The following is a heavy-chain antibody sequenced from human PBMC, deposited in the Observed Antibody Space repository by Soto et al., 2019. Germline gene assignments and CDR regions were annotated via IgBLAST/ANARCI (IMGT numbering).Heavy chain of an antibody. CDR3: ATSXYYDSSGYYSALGAFDI. J-gene: IGHJ3*02. V-gene: IGHV5-51*01. CDR1: GYSFTIYW. Sequence: LGDSLKISCKGSGYSFTIYWIGWVRQMPGKGLEWMGIIYPGDSDTRYSPSFQGQVTISADKSISTAYLQWSSLKASDTAMYYCATSXYYDSSGYYSALGAFDIWGQGTMVTVSS. CDR2: IYPGDSDT. D-gene: IGHD3-22*01.